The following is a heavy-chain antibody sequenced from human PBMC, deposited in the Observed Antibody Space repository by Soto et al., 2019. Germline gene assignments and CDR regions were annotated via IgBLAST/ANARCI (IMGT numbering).Heavy chain of an antibody. CDR1: GFTFRSFT. CDR3: TRDASRDSSARGWFDP. Sequence: PGGSLRLSCAASGFTFRSFTMNWVRQAPGKGLEWVSTISSNSGYIYYTDALRGRFTISRDNAKNSLHLQMNSLRAEDTAVYYCTRDASRDSSARGWFDPWGQGTLVTVSS. V-gene: IGHV3-21*01. D-gene: IGHD6-13*01. CDR2: ISSNSGYI. J-gene: IGHJ5*02.